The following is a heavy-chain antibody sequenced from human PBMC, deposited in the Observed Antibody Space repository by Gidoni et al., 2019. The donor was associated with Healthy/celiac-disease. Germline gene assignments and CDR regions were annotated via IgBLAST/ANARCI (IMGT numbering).Heavy chain of an antibody. CDR3: AKLHYCSGGSCYPHLADAFDI. V-gene: IGHV3-30*18. J-gene: IGHJ3*02. CDR1: GFTFSSYG. Sequence: QVQLVESGGGVVKPGRSLRLSCAASGFTFSSYGMHGVRQAPGKGLEWVAVISYDGSNKYYADSVKGRFTISRDNSKNTLYLQMNSLRAEDTAVYYCAKLHYCSGGSCYPHLADAFDIWGQGTMVTVSS. D-gene: IGHD2-15*01. CDR2: ISYDGSNK.